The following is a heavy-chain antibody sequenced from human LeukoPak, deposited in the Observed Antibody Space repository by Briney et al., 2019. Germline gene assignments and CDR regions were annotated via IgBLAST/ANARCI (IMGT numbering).Heavy chain of an antibody. D-gene: IGHD6-25*01. CDR1: GYSFTGYY. CDR3: ARVLPTRGHADNAFDI. Sequence: ASVKVSCKASGYSFTGYYMHWVRQAPGQGLEWMGWINPNSGGTNYAQKFQGRVTMTRDTSISTAYMELSRLRSDDTAVYYCARVLPTRGHADNAFDIWGQGTMVTVSS. CDR2: INPNSGGT. V-gene: IGHV1-2*02. J-gene: IGHJ3*02.